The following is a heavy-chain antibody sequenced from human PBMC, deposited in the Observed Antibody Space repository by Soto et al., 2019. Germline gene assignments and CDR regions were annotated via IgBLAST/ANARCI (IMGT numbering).Heavy chain of an antibody. CDR1: GGSISSSSYY. J-gene: IGHJ4*02. D-gene: IGHD3-16*02. Sequence: SETLSLTCTVSGGSISSSSYYRGWIRQPPGKGLEWIGSIYYSGSTYYNPSLKSRVTISVDTSKNQFSLKLSSVTAADTAVYYCASPNAFGGVIAIDYWGQGTLVTVSS. CDR3: ASPNAFGGVIAIDY. V-gene: IGHV4-39*01. CDR2: IYYSGST.